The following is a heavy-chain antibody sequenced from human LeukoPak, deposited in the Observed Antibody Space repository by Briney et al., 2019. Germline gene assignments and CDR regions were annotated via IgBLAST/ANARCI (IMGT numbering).Heavy chain of an antibody. CDR1: GFTFSSYW. D-gene: IGHD5-24*01. CDR3: ARDGVRDGLYFDY. J-gene: IGHJ4*02. CDR2: IKTDGSST. V-gene: IGHV3-74*01. Sequence: GGSLRLSCAASGFTFSSYWMHRVRQAPGKGLVWVSRIKTDGSSTSYADSVKGRFTISRDNAKNSLYLQMNSLRAEDTAVYYCARDGVRDGLYFDYWGQGILVTVSS.